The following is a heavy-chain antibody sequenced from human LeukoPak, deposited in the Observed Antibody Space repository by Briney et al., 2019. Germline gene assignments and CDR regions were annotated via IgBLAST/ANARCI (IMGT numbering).Heavy chain of an antibody. J-gene: IGHJ4*02. CDR2: ISWNSGSI. CDR3: AKDLKRIAAAGTVIDY. Sequence: GGSLRLSCAASGFTFDDYAMHWVRQAPGKGLEWVSGISWNSGSIGYADSVKGRFTIPRDNAKNSLYLQMNSLRAEDTALYYCAKDLKRIAAAGTVIDYWGQGTLVTVSS. V-gene: IGHV3-9*01. CDR1: GFTFDDYA. D-gene: IGHD6-13*01.